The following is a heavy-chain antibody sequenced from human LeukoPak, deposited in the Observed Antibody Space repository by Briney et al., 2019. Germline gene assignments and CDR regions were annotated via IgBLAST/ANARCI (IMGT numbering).Heavy chain of an antibody. CDR2: IKPDESEK. V-gene: IGHV3-7*02. D-gene: IGHD2/OR15-2a*01. Sequence: PGETLRLTCAASEFSFSSCWLSWGCLPQRPGLELGAIIKPDESEKNYVESVTGRFTISRDNAKNSLYLQMNSLRAEDTAFYYCASGGLYHWYFDLWGRGTLVTVSS. CDR1: EFSFSSCW. CDR3: ASGGLYHWYFDL. J-gene: IGHJ2*01.